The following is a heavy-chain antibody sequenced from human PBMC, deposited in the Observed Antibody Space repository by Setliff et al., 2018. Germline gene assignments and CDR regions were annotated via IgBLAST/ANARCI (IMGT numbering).Heavy chain of an antibody. D-gene: IGHD3-10*01. V-gene: IGHV3-48*01. CDR1: GFTFSSYS. Sequence: GGSLRLSCAASGFTFSSYSMNWVRQAPGKGLEWVSSISSSSSTIYYADSVKGRFTISRDNAKNSLYLQMNSLRAEDTAVYYCARDHVYGSQYYYYYYGMDVWGQGTTVTVSS. CDR2: ISSSSSTI. J-gene: IGHJ6*02. CDR3: ARDHVYGSQYYYYYYGMDV.